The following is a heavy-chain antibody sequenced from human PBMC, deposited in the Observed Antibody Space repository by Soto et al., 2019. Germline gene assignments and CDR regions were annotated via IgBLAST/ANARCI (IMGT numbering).Heavy chain of an antibody. CDR2: IWYDGGDK. J-gene: IGHJ4*02. Sequence: QVHLVESGGGVVQPGRSLRLSCAASGFTFSNYGMYWVRQAPGKGLEWVAVIWYDGGDKYYTDSVKGRFTISRDNSNNTMFLQMNSLRAEDTAVYYCATYSGTLNFDYWGQGTLVAVSS. CDR1: GFTFSNYG. D-gene: IGHD1-26*01. V-gene: IGHV3-33*01. CDR3: ATYSGTLNFDY.